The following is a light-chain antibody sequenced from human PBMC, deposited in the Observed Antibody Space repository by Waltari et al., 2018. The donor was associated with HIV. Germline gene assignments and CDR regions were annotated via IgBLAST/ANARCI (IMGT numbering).Light chain of an antibody. CDR3: AAWDDSLNGPV. CDR1: SSNIGSKT. CDR2: SNN. J-gene: IGLJ2*01. Sequence: QSVLTQPHSASGTPGQRVTLSCSGSSSNIGSKTVNWYQQRPGTAPKLLIYSNNQRPSGVPDRFSGSKSGTSASLAISGLQSEDETDYYCAAWDDSLNGPVFGGGTKLTVL. V-gene: IGLV1-44*01.